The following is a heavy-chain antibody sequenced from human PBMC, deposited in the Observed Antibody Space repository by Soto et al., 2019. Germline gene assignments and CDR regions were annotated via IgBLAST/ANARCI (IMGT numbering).Heavy chain of an antibody. D-gene: IGHD3-22*01. CDR3: ARFGTSYDTSGFLY. V-gene: IGHV3-74*01. Sequence: EVQLVASGGGLVQPGGSLRLSCAASGFTFGSHWMHWVRQAPGKGLVYVSRISSGGTTTNYAESVKGRFTISRDNARNTLYLQMNSLRVEDTAVYYCARFGTSYDTSGFLYWGQGTPVTVSS. CDR1: GFTFGSHW. J-gene: IGHJ4*02. CDR2: ISSGGTTT.